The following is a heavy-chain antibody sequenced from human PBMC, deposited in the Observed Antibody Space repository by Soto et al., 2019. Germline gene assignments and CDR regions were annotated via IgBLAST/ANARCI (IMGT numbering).Heavy chain of an antibody. J-gene: IGHJ6*02. CDR3: ARDLITMVRGVTDYYYGMDV. CDR2: ISAYNGNT. V-gene: IGHV1-18*01. CDR1: GNAFTSYG. D-gene: IGHD3-10*01. Sequence: ASLRSYGRGSGNAFTSYGITWVRKTHGQGLEWMGWISAYNGNTNYAQKLQGRVTMTTDTSTSTAYMELRSLRSDDTAVYYCARDLITMVRGVTDYYYGMDVWGQGTTVTVSS.